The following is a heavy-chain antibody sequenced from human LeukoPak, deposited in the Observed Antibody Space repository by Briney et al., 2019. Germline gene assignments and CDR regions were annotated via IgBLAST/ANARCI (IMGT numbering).Heavy chain of an antibody. J-gene: IGHJ4*02. CDR1: GFTFSSSV. Sequence: PGGSLRLSCAASGFTFSSSVMHWVRQAPGKGLEWVAVISYDGGNKYYAHSVKGRFTISRDNSKNTLYLQMNSLRAEDTAVYYCAKERVDWRYFDYWGQGTLVTVSS. D-gene: IGHD3-9*01. CDR3: AKERVDWRYFDY. CDR2: ISYDGGNK. V-gene: IGHV3-30*04.